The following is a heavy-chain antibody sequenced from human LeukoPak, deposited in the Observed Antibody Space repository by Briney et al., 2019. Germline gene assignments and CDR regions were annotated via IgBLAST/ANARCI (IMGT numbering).Heavy chain of an antibody. CDR3: ARCYYDTSGYLIFDAFDI. CDR2: TSDNDSP. Sequence: PSGTLSLTCTVSGVSISSTSYYWGWIRQPPGKGLEWIGSTSDNDSPSASPPLRSRVTISVDTSKIQFSLRLTSVTAADAAVYYCARCYYDTSGYLIFDAFDIWGQGTVVTVSS. J-gene: IGHJ3*02. D-gene: IGHD3-22*01. CDR1: GVSISSTSYY. V-gene: IGHV4-39*01.